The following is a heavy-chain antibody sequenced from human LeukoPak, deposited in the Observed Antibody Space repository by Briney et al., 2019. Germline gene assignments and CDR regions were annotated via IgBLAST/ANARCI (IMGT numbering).Heavy chain of an antibody. D-gene: IGHD2-21*02. CDR1: GFTFSSYG. CDR3: ARDWALYCGGDCPFDY. CDR2: IWYDGSNK. Sequence: GGSLRLSCAASGFTFSSYGMHWVRQAPGKGLEWVAVIWYDGSNKYYADSVKGRFTISRDNSKNTLYLQMNSLSAEDTAVYYCARDWALYCGGDCPFDYWGQGTLVTVSS. J-gene: IGHJ4*02. V-gene: IGHV3-33*01.